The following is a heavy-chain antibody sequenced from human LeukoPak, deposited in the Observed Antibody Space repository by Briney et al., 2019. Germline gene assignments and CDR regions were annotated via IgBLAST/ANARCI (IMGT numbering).Heavy chain of an antibody. CDR2: ISSSSSYI. CDR3: ARAGELWSAEET. J-gene: IGHJ5*02. CDR1: GFTFSSYS. D-gene: IGHD5-18*01. V-gene: IGHV3-21*01. Sequence: GGSLRLSCAASGFTFSSYSMNWVRQAPGKGLGWVSSISSSSSYIYYADSVKGRFTISRDNAKNSLYLQMNSLRAEDTAVYYCARAGELWSAEETWGQGTLVTVSS.